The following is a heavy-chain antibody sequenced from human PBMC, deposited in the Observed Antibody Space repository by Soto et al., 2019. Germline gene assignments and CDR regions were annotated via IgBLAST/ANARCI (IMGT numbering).Heavy chain of an antibody. CDR2: ISGSGGST. Sequence: GGSLRLSCAASGFTFSSYAMSWVHQAPGKGLGWVSAISGSGGSTYYADSVKGRFTISRDNSKNTLYLQMNSLRAEDTAVYYCAKKKPYSSSFDYWGQGTLVTVSS. J-gene: IGHJ4*02. D-gene: IGHD6-6*01. CDR1: GFTFSSYA. V-gene: IGHV3-23*01. CDR3: AKKKPYSSSFDY.